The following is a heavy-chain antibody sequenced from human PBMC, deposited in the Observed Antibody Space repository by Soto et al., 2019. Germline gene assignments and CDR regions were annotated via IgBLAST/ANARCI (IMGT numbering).Heavy chain of an antibody. CDR2: FMPMFGTS. D-gene: IGHD3-10*02. V-gene: IGHV1-69*01. CDR1: GGKFSIYA. Sequence: QVQLVQSGAEVREPGSSVKVSCTASGGKFSIYAISWVRQAPGQGLEWMGGFMPMFGTSNYAQKFKGRVTITADESTRTVYMELSSLMSEDTAIYYCARDMWSEKRPMYYYGMDVWGQGTTVTVSS. J-gene: IGHJ6*02. CDR3: ARDMWSEKRPMYYYGMDV.